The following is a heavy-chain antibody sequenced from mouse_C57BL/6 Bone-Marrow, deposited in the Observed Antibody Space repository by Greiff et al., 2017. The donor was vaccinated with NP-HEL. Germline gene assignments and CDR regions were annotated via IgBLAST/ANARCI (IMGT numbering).Heavy chain of an antibody. CDR2: IRNKANGYTT. CDR1: GFTFTDYY. CDR3: ARRGSKYYFDY. J-gene: IGHJ2*01. D-gene: IGHD1-1*01. V-gene: IGHV7-3*01. Sequence: EVQLVESGGGLVQPGGSLSLSCAASGFTFTDYYMSWVRQPPGKALEWLGFIRNKANGYTTEYSASVKGRFTISRDNSQSILYLQMNALRAEDSATYYCARRGSKYYFDYWGQGTTLTVSS.